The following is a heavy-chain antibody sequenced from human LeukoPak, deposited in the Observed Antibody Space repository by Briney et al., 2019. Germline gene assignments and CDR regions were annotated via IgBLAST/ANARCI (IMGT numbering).Heavy chain of an antibody. CDR2: IYTSGST. CDR1: GGSLSSYY. CDR3: AREQAYYYDSSGYHFDY. D-gene: IGHD3-22*01. J-gene: IGHJ4*02. Sequence: SETLSLTCTVSGGSLSSYYWSWIRQPAGKGLEWIGRIYTSGSTNYNPSLKSRVTMSVDTSKNQFSLKLSSVTAADTAVYYCAREQAYYYDSSGYHFDYWGQGTLVTVSS. V-gene: IGHV4-4*07.